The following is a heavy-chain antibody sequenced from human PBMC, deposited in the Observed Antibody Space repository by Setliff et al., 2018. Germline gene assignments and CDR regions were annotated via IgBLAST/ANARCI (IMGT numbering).Heavy chain of an antibody. CDR3: ARTHCTTTSCFYFHY. CDR2: INHRGST. Sequence: SETLSLTCAVYGDSFSDYYWSWIRQPPGEGLEWIEEINHRGSTNYSPSLKSRLSISADPSKNQFSLKLTSVTAADTAVYYCARTHCTTTSCFYFHYWGQGTVVTVSS. D-gene: IGHD2-2*01. V-gene: IGHV4-34*01. CDR1: GDSFSDYY. J-gene: IGHJ4*02.